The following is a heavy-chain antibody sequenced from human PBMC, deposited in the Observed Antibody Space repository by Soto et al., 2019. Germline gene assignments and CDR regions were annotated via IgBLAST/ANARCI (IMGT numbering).Heavy chain of an antibody. V-gene: IGHV3-33*06. Sequence: GGSLRLSCAASGFTFSTYTMNWVRQAPGKGLEWVAVIWYDGSNKYYADSVKGRFTISRDNSKNTLYLQMNSLRAEDTAVYYCAKGSQRYDAFDIWGQGTMVTVSS. CDR2: IWYDGSNK. J-gene: IGHJ3*02. CDR3: AKGSQRYDAFDI. CDR1: GFTFSTYT.